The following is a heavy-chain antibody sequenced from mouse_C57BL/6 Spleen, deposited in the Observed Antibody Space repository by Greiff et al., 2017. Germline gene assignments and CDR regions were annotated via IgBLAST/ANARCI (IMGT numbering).Heavy chain of an antibody. CDR2: IDPETGGT. Sequence: VQLQESGAELVRPGASVTLSCKASGYTFTDYDMHWVKQTPVPGLEWIGAIDPETGGTAYNQTFKGKAILTADKSSITAYMELRSLTSEDAAVYYCTRESVYWADYFDYGGQGTTLTVSS. J-gene: IGHJ2*01. CDR3: TRESVYWADYFDY. V-gene: IGHV1-15*01. CDR1: GYTFTDYD. D-gene: IGHD2-1*01.